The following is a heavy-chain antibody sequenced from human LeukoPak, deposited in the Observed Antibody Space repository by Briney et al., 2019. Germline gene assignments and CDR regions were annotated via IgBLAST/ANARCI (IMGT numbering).Heavy chain of an antibody. D-gene: IGHD1-7*01. J-gene: IGHJ5*02. V-gene: IGHV1-69*05. CDR1: GGSFSSEA. Sequence: SVKVSCKAFGGSFSSEAISWVRQAPGQGLEWMGGIIPIFGTANYAQKFQGRVTITTDESTSTAYMELSSLRSEDTAVYYCATAGSDWNYGIPFDPWGQGTLVTVSS. CDR3: ATAGSDWNYGIPFDP. CDR2: IIPIFGTA.